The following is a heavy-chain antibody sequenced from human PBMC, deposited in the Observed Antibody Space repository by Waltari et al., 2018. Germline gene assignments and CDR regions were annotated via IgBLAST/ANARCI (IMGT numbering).Heavy chain of an antibody. D-gene: IGHD5-12*01. CDR1: GFPFSSYA. CDR3: AKDHSGYADY. J-gene: IGHJ4*02. V-gene: IGHV3-23*03. Sequence: EVQLLESGGGLVQPGGSLRLSCAASGFPFSSYAMSWVRQAPGKGLEWVSVIYSGGSTYYADSVKGRFTISRDNSKNTLYLQMNSLRAEDTAVYYCAKDHSGYADYWGQGTLVTVSS. CDR2: IYSGGST.